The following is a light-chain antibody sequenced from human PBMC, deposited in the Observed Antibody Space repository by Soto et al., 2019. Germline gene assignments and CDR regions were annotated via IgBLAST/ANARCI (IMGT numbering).Light chain of an antibody. CDR3: SSYTSSSTPVV. CDR2: DVS. V-gene: IGLV2-14*01. Sequence: QSALTQPASVSGSPGQSITISCTGTSSDVGGYNYVSWYQQHPGKAPKLMIYDVSNRPSGVSNRFSGSESGNTASLTISGLQAEEEADYYCSSYTSSSTPVVFGGGTKLTVL. CDR1: SSDVGGYNY. J-gene: IGLJ2*01.